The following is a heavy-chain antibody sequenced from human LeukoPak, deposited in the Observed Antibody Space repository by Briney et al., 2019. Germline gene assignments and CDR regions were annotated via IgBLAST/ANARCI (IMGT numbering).Heavy chain of an antibody. Sequence: SQTLSLTCTVSGGSISSGSYYWSWIRQPAGKGLEWVGRIHSSGSTNYNSSLKSRVTMSVDTSKNQFSLNLSSVTAADTAVYYCARPLPLGYCSSTSCYENDYWGQGTLVTVSS. CDR1: GGSISSGSYY. J-gene: IGHJ4*02. D-gene: IGHD2-2*01. V-gene: IGHV4-61*02. CDR2: IHSSGST. CDR3: ARPLPLGYCSSTSCYENDY.